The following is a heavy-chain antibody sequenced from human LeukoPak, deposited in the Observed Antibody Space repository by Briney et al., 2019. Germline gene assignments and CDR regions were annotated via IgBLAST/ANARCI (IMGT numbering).Heavy chain of an antibody. J-gene: IGHJ6*02. D-gene: IGHD6-19*01. CDR3: ARVRAVASPEDMDV. CDR2: IYSGGST. V-gene: IGHV3-53*01. Sequence: GGSLRLSCAASGFTVSINYMSWVRQAPGKGLEWVSVIYSGGSTYYADSVKGRFTISRDSSKNTLYLQMNSLRAEDTAVYYCARVRAVASPEDMDVWGQGTTVTVSS. CDR1: GFTVSINY.